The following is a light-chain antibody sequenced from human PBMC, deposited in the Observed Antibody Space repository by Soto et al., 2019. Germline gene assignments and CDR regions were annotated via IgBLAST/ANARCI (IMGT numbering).Light chain of an antibody. V-gene: IGLV2-14*01. CDR2: EVS. J-gene: IGLJ2*01. CDR3: SSYARSTTIDVL. CDR1: SSDIGGHNY. Sequence: QSVLTQPASVSGSPGQSITISCTGTSSDIGGHNYVSWYQHHPGKAPKLMIYEVSNRPSGVSNRFSGSKSGNTASLTISGLQADDEADYYCSSYARSTTIDVLFGGGTKLTVL.